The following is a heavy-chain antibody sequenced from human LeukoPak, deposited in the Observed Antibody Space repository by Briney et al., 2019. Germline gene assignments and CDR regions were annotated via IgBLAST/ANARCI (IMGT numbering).Heavy chain of an antibody. Sequence: GRSLRLSCAASGFTFSSYGMHWVRQAPGKGLEWVAVISYDGSNKYYADSVKGRFTISRDNSKTTLYLQMNSLRAEDTAVYYCAKDIGDIWFGELFGYWGQGTLVTVSS. V-gene: IGHV3-30*18. CDR1: GFTFSSYG. J-gene: IGHJ4*02. CDR3: AKDIGDIWFGELFGY. D-gene: IGHD3-10*01. CDR2: ISYDGSNK.